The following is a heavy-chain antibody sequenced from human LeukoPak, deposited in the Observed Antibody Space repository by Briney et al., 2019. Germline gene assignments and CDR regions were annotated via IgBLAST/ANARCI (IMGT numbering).Heavy chain of an antibody. J-gene: IGHJ4*02. Sequence: GGSLRLSCAASGFTFSSYAMSWVRQAPGKGLEWVSAIGGSGGSTYYSDSVKGRFTISRENSKNTLYLQMNSLRAADTAVYYCGKNLGVTAFVFDYWGQGTLVTVSS. CDR3: GKNLGVTAFVFDY. D-gene: IGHD2-21*02. CDR2: IGGSGGST. V-gene: IGHV3-23*01. CDR1: GFTFSSYA.